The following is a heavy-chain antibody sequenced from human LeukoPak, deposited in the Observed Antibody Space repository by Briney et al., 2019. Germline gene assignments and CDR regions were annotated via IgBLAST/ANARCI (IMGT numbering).Heavy chain of an antibody. J-gene: IGHJ4*02. V-gene: IGHV3-30*03. CDR2: ISYDGSNK. CDR1: GFTFSSYG. Sequence: GRSLRLSCAASGFTFSSYGMHWVRQAPGKGLEWVAVISYDGSNKYYADSVKGRFTISRDNSKNTLYLQMNSLRAEDTAVYYCARGGVIFDYWGQGTLVTVSS. CDR3: ARGGVIFDY. D-gene: IGHD2-21*01.